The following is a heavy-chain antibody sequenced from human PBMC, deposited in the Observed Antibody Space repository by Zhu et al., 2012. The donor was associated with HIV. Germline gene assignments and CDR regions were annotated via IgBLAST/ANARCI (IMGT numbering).Heavy chain of an antibody. J-gene: IGHJ4*02. CDR2: INWNGGST. CDR3: ARDSRALCGGDCYSPVDY. D-gene: IGHD2-21*02. CDR1: GFTFDDYG. Sequence: EVQLVESGGGVVRPGGSLRLSCAASGFTFDDYGMSWVRQAPGKGLEWVSGINWNGGSTGYADSVKGRFTISRDNAKNSLYLQMNSLRAEDTALYYCARDSRALCGGDCYSPVDYVGPGNPGPPSPQ. V-gene: IGHV3-20*04.